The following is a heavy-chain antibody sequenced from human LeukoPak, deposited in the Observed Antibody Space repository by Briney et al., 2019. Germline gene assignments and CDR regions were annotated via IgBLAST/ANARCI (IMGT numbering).Heavy chain of an antibody. Sequence: SETLSLTCTVSGGSISSYYWSWIRQPPGKGLEWIGYIYYSGSTNYNPSLKSRVTISVDTSKNQFSLKLSSVTAADTAVYYCARASGYCSGGSCPSLYYYYGMDVWGQGTTVTVSS. CDR2: IYYSGST. D-gene: IGHD2-15*01. CDR1: GGSISSYY. CDR3: ARASGYCSGGSCPSLYYYYGMDV. J-gene: IGHJ6*02. V-gene: IGHV4-59*01.